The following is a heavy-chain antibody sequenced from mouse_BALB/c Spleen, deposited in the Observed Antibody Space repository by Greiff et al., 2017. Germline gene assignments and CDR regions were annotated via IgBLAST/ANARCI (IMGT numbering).Heavy chain of an antibody. CDR1: GFTFSSYG. CDR3: AREKDYAMDY. CDR2: ISSGSSTI. Sequence: EVKVVESGGGLVQPGGSRKLSCAASGFTFSSYGMHWVRQAPEKGLEWVAYISSGSSTIYYADTVKGRFTISRDNPKNTLFLQMTSLRSEDTAMYYCAREKDYAMDYWGQGTSVTVSS. V-gene: IGHV5-17*02. J-gene: IGHJ4*01.